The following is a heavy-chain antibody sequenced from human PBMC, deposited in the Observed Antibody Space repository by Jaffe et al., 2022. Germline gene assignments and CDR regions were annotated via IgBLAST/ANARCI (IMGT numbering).Heavy chain of an antibody. CDR3: ARGDYYDSSGYYSYYFDY. CDR1: GGSISSGSYY. V-gene: IGHV4-61*02. J-gene: IGHJ4*02. CDR2: IYTSGST. D-gene: IGHD3-22*01. Sequence: QVQLQESGPGLVKPSQTLSLTCTVSGGSISSGSYYWSWIRQPAGKGLEWIGRIYTSGSTNYNPSLKSRVTISVDTSKNQFSLKLSSVTAADTAVYYCARGDYYDSSGYYSYYFDYWGQGTLVTVSS.